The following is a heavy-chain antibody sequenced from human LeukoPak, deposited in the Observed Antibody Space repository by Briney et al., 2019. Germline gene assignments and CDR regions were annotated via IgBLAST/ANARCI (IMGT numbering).Heavy chain of an antibody. CDR1: GFTFSSYE. J-gene: IGHJ4*02. CDR2: ISSSGSTI. CDR3: ASRGLLWFGEF. D-gene: IGHD3-10*01. V-gene: IGHV3-48*03. Sequence: GGSLRLSCAASGFTFSSYEMNWVRQAPGKGLGWVSYISSSGSTIYYADSVKGRFTISRDNAKNSLYLQMNSLRAEDTAVYYCASRGLLWFGEFWGQGTLVTVSS.